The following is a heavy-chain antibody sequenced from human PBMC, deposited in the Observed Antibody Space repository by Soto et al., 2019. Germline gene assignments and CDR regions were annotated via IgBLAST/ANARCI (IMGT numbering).Heavy chain of an antibody. D-gene: IGHD5-12*01. V-gene: IGHV3-30*18. CDR2: ISYDGSNK. CDR1: GFTFSSYG. CDR3: AKSSRWLQFGFDY. J-gene: IGHJ4*02. Sequence: GGSLRLPCAASGFTFSSYGMHWVRQAPGKGLEWVAVISYDGSNKYYADSVKGRFTISRDNSKNTLYLQMNSLRAEDTAVYYCAKSSRWLQFGFDYWGQGTLVTVSS.